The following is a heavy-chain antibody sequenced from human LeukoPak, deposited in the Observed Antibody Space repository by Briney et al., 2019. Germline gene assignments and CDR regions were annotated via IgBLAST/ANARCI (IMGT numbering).Heavy chain of an antibody. CDR1: GGTFSSYA. J-gene: IGHJ6*03. D-gene: IGHD5-18*01. V-gene: IGHV1-69*13. Sequence: GASVKVSCKASGGTFSSYAISLVRQAPGQGLEWMGGIIPIFGTANYAQKFQGRVTVTADESTSTAYMELSSLRSEDTAVYYCARCYRRSGDYYYYMDVWGKGTTVTVSS. CDR3: ARCYRRSGDYYYYMDV. CDR2: IIPIFGTA.